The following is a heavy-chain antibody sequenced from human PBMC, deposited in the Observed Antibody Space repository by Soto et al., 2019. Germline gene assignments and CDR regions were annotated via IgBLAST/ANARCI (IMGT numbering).Heavy chain of an antibody. V-gene: IGHV3-21*01. CDR1: GFTFSSYS. J-gene: IGHJ4*02. CDR2: ISSSSSYI. Sequence: EVQLVEAGGGLVKPGGSLRLSCAASGFTFSSYSMNWVRQAPGKGLEWVSSISSSSSYIYYADSVKGRFTISRDNAKNSRYLQMNSLRAEDTAVYYCAREGPKPRVIYYVFDYWGQGTLVTVSS. D-gene: IGHD3-10*02. CDR3: AREGPKPRVIYYVFDY.